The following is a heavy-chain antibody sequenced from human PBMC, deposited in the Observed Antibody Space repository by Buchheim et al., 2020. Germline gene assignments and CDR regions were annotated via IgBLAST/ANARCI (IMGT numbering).Heavy chain of an antibody. Sequence: EVQLVESGGGLVQPGGSLRLSCAASGFTFSSYSMNWVRQAPGKGLEWVSYISSSSSTIYYADSVKGRFTISRDNAKNSLYLQMNSLRDEDTAVYYCARNRITIYHYYYYMDVWGKGTT. V-gene: IGHV3-48*02. J-gene: IGHJ6*03. CDR1: GFTFSSYS. CDR2: ISSSSSTI. D-gene: IGHD3-3*01. CDR3: ARNRITIYHYYYYMDV.